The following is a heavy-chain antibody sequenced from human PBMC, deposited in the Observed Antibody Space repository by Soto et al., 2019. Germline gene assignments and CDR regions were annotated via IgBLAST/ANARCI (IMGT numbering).Heavy chain of an antibody. V-gene: IGHV3-23*01. J-gene: IGHJ3*02. CDR1: GFTFSSYG. CDR3: AKAYGDYADDASDI. D-gene: IGHD4-17*01. CDR2: VSGSGGST. Sequence: GGSLRLSCAASGFTFSSYGMHWVRQAPGKGLEWVSAVSGSGGSTYYADSVKGRSTISRDNSKNTLYLQMNSLRAEDTAVYYCAKAYGDYADDASDIWGQGTVVTVSS.